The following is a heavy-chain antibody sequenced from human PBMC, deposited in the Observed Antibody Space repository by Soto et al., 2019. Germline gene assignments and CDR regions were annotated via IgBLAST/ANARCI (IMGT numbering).Heavy chain of an antibody. D-gene: IGHD6-19*01. J-gene: IGHJ4*02. Sequence: GGSLRLSCAASGFTFSSYGMHWVRQAPGKGLEWVAVISYDGSNKYYADSVKGRFTISRDNSKNTLYLQMNSLRAEDTAVYYCAKDLERYSSGWSFDYWGQGTLVTVSS. V-gene: IGHV3-30*18. CDR3: AKDLERYSSGWSFDY. CDR2: ISYDGSNK. CDR1: GFTFSSYG.